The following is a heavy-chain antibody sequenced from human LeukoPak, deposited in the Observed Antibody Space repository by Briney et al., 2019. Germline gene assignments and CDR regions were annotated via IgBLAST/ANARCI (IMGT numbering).Heavy chain of an antibody. J-gene: IGHJ4*02. CDR3: ARDRRTARVVPAAIGYYFDY. V-gene: IGHV1-18*04. Sequence: ASVKVSCRASGYTFTSYGISWVRQAPGQGLEWMGWISAYNGNTNYAQKLQGRVTMTTDTSTSTAYMELRSLRSDDTAVYYCARDRRTARVVPAAIGYYFDYWGQGTLVTVSS. D-gene: IGHD2-2*01. CDR2: ISAYNGNT. CDR1: GYTFTSYG.